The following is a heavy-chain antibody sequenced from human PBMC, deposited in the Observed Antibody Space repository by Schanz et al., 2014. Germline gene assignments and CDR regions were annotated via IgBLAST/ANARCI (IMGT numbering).Heavy chain of an antibody. J-gene: IGHJ6*02. D-gene: IGHD2-21*02. CDR3: ARDTAYGMDV. Sequence: VQLVESGGGVVQPGGSLRLSCAASGFTFSDHYMDWVRQAPGKGLEWVANIKQHGNEKYYVDSVKGRFAISRDNAKISLYLQMNSLRVEDTAVYYCARDTAYGMDVWGQGTTVTVSS. V-gene: IGHV3-7*04. CDR1: GFTFSDHY. CDR2: IKQHGNEK.